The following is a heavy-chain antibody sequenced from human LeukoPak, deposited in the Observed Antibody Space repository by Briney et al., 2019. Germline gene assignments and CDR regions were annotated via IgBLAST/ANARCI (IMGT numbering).Heavy chain of an antibody. D-gene: IGHD5-12*01. CDR2: IWNDGSNK. CDR1: GFTFSIYG. V-gene: IGHV3-33*01. CDR3: AREWNSGYDDAFDI. J-gene: IGHJ3*02. Sequence: GGSLRLSCAASGFTFSIYGMHWVRQAPNKGLEWVAIIWNDGSNKYYADSVKGRFTISRDNSKNTLYLQMNSLRAEDTAVYYCAREWNSGYDDAFDIWGQGTMVTVSS.